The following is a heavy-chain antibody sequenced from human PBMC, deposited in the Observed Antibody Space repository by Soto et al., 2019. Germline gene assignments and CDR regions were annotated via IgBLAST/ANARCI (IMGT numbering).Heavy chain of an antibody. CDR1: GFTFSSYA. V-gene: IGHV3-23*01. Sequence: APGFTFSSYAMSWVRQAPGKGLEWVSAISGSGVSTYYADSVKGRFTIPRDNSKNTLYLQMNSLRAEDTAVYYCAKSPGMYYYDSSGYYHYDYWGQGTLVTVSS. J-gene: IGHJ4*02. D-gene: IGHD3-22*01. CDR2: ISGSGVST. CDR3: AKSPGMYYYDSSGYYHYDY.